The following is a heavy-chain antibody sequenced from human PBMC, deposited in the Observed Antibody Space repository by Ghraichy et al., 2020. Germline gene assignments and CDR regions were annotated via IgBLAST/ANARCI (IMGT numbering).Heavy chain of an antibody. CDR1: GGSISSGGYY. CDR3: ARGQRTDQRVDY. CDR2: IYYSGST. V-gene: IGHV4-31*03. J-gene: IGHJ4*02. Sequence: LRLTCTVSGGSISSGGYYWSWIRQHPGKGLEWIGYIYYSGSTYYNPSLKSRVTISVDTSKNQFSLKLSSVTAADTAVYYCARGQRTDQRVDYWGQGTLVTVSS.